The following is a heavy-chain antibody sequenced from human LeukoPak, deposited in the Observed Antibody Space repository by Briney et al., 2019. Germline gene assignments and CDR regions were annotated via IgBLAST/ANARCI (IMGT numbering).Heavy chain of an antibody. V-gene: IGHV3-11*01. Sequence: GGSLRLSCAASGFTFSDYYMSWIRQAPGKGLEWVSYISSSGSTIYYADSVKGRFTISRDNSKNTLYLQMNSLRAEDTAVYYCAKVSSGSSYFDYWGQGTLVTVSS. CDR3: AKVSSGSSYFDY. J-gene: IGHJ4*02. CDR1: GFTFSDYY. CDR2: ISSSGSTI. D-gene: IGHD3-10*01.